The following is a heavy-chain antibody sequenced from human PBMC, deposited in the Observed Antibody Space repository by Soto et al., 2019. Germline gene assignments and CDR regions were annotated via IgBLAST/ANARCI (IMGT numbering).Heavy chain of an antibody. V-gene: IGHV1-69*13. Sequence: SVKVSCKASGGTFSSYAISWVRQAPGQGLEWMGGIIPIFGTANYAQKFRGRVTITADESTSTAYMELSSLRSEDTAVYYCASLPNRITDYGLYNWFDPWGQGTLVTVSS. D-gene: IGHD4-17*01. CDR2: IIPIFGTA. CDR3: ASLPNRITDYGLYNWFDP. J-gene: IGHJ5*02. CDR1: GGTFSSYA.